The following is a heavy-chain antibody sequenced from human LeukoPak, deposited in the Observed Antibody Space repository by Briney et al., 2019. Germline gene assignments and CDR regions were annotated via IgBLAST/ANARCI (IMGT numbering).Heavy chain of an antibody. V-gene: IGHV1-46*01. Sequence: ASVKVSCKASGYTFTSYYMHWVRQAPGQGLEWMGIINPSGGSTSYAQKFQGRVTMTRDTSTSTVYMELSSLRSEDTAVYYCARDQTYYYDSSGYYFDAFDIWGQGTMVTVSS. CDR2: INPSGGST. CDR3: ARDQTYYYDSSGYYFDAFDI. J-gene: IGHJ3*02. D-gene: IGHD3-22*01. CDR1: GYTFTSYY.